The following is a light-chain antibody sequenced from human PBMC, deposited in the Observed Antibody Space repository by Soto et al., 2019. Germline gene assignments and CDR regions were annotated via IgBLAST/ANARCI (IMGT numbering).Light chain of an antibody. CDR2: EVS. CDR1: SSDVGGYKF. J-gene: IGLJ1*01. CDR3: CSYTSSSTYV. Sequence: ALTQPASVSGSPGQSITISCTGTSSDVGGYKFVSWYQEHPGKAPKLMIYEVSNRPSGVSNRFSGSKSGNTASLTISGLQAEDEADYYCCSYTSSSTYVFGTGTKVTVL. V-gene: IGLV2-14*01.